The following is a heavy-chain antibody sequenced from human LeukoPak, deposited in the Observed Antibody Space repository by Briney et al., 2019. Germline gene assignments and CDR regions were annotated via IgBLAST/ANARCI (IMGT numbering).Heavy chain of an antibody. Sequence: PGASLRLSCAASGFTFSSYVMHWVRQAPGKVLEWVAVILNDGSQEKYEDSVKGRFTISRDNSKNTLFLQMNSLRAEDTAVYYCARDDALGDNALDIWGQGTMVTVSS. J-gene: IGHJ3*02. CDR2: ILNDGSQE. CDR3: ARDDALGDNALDI. D-gene: IGHD3-16*01. V-gene: IGHV3-33*01. CDR1: GFTFSSYV.